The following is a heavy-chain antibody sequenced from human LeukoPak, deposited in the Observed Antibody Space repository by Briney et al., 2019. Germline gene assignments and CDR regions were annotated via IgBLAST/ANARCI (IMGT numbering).Heavy chain of an antibody. CDR2: IYNSGGTTSYT. V-gene: IGHV3-23*01. CDR3: AKDRQQWLVRPANFDY. CDR1: GFTLSSYA. J-gene: IGHJ4*02. Sequence: GGSLRLSCEASGFTLSSYAMNWVRQAPGKGLEWVAGIYNSGGTTSYTWYAGSVKGRFTISRDKFKNPLYLQMNTMTAEDTAVYYCAKDRQQWLVRPANFDYWGQGIPVAVSS. D-gene: IGHD6-19*01.